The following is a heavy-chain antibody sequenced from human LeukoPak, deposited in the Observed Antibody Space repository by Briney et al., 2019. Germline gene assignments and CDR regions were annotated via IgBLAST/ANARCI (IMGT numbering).Heavy chain of an antibody. J-gene: IGHJ6*03. CDR1: GYTFTGYY. CDR3: ARRVAAAVYYYYYYYMDV. CDR2: INPNSGGT. D-gene: IGHD6-13*01. Sequence: ASVKVSCKASGYTFTGYYMHWVRQAPGQGLEWMGWINPNSGGTNYAQKFQGRVTMTRDTSISTAYMELSRLRFDDTAVYYCARRVAAAVYYYYYYYMDVWGKGTTVTVSS. V-gene: IGHV1-2*02.